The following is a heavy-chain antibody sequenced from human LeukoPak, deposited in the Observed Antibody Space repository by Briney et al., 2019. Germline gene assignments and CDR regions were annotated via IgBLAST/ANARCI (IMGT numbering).Heavy chain of an antibody. CDR2: IYYSGST. CDR3: ARSRTYYYGSGVHPDY. J-gene: IGHJ4*02. D-gene: IGHD3-10*01. V-gene: IGHV4-59*01. CDR1: GGSISSYY. Sequence: SETLSLTCTVSGGSISSYYWSWIRQPPGKGLEWIGYIYYSGSTNYNPSLKSRVTISVDTSKNQFSLKLSSVTAADTAVYYCARSRTYYYGSGVHPDYWGQGTLVTVSS.